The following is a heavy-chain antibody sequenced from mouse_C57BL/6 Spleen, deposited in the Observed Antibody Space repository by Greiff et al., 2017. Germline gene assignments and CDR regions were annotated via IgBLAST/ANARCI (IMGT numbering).Heavy chain of an antibody. CDR1: GYAFSSSW. Sequence: QVQLQQSGPELVKPGASVKISCKASGYAFSSSWMNWVKQRPGKGLEWIGRIYPGDGDTNYNGKFKGKATLTADKSSSTAYMQLSSLTSEDSAIYYCARSKDGYYDFDYWGQGTTLTVSS. V-gene: IGHV1-82*01. J-gene: IGHJ2*01. CDR2: IYPGDGDT. CDR3: ARSKDGYYDFDY. D-gene: IGHD2-3*01.